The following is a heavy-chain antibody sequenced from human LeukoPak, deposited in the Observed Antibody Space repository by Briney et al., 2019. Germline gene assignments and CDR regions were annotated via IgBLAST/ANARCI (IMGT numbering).Heavy chain of an antibody. Sequence: SETLSLTCTVSGGSISSYYWSWIRQPPGKGLKWIGNIYYSGYTTYSPSLRSRVTISVDTSKNQFSLKLSSVTAADTAVYYCAREARLRYYYMDVWGKGTPVTVSS. CDR3: AREARLRYYYMDV. J-gene: IGHJ6*03. D-gene: IGHD2-21*01. CDR1: GGSISSYY. CDR2: IYYSGYT. V-gene: IGHV4-59*01.